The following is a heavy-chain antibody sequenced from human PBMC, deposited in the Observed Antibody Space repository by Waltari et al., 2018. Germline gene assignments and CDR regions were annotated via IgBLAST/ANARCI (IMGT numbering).Heavy chain of an antibody. CDR3: ARGAPYSSPQNYYYGMDV. J-gene: IGHJ6*02. CDR2: IIPIFGTA. D-gene: IGHD6-13*01. Sequence: QAPGQGLEWMGGIIPIFGTANYAQKFQGRVTITTDESTSTAYMELSSLRSEDTAVYYCARGAPYSSPQNYYYGMDVWGQGTTVTVSS. V-gene: IGHV1-69*05.